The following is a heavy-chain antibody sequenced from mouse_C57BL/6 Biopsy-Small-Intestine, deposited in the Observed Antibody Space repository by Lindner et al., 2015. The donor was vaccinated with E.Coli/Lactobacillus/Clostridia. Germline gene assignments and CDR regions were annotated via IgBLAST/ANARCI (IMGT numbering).Heavy chain of an antibody. CDR3: ARASYYDYEEDFDY. V-gene: IGHV5-17*01. Sequence: VQLQESGGGLVKPGGSLKLSCAASGFTFSDYGMHWVRQAPEKGLEWVAYISSGSSTIYYADTVKGRFTISRDNAKNTLFLQMTSLRSEDTAMYYCARASYYDYEEDFDYWGQGTTLTVSS. D-gene: IGHD2-4*01. J-gene: IGHJ2*01. CDR1: GFTFSDYG. CDR2: ISSGSSTI.